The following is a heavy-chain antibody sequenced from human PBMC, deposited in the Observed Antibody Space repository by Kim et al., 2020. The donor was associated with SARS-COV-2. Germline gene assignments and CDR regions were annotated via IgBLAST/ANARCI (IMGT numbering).Heavy chain of an antibody. CDR1: GGTFSSYA. CDR3: AGDKGGNGDSDY. V-gene: IGHV1-69*04. Sequence: SVKVSCKASGGTFSSYAINWVRQAPGPGLEWMGRIIPIFTRANYAQKFQGRVTITADKSTSTAYMELSSLRSEDTAVYFCAGDKGGNGDSDYLGPGTLV. CDR2: IIPIFTRA. J-gene: IGHJ4*02. D-gene: IGHD2-8*01.